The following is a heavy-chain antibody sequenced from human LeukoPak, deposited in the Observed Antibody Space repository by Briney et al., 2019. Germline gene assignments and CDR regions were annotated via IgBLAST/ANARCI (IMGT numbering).Heavy chain of an antibody. CDR1: GFTFSSYA. CDR3: AKTHNDYGDYYFDY. CDR2: ISGSGGST. D-gene: IGHD4-17*01. J-gene: IGHJ4*02. Sequence: AGGSLRLSCAASGFTFSSYAISWVRQAPGKGLEWVSAISGSGGSTYYADSVKGRFTISRDNSKNTLYLQMNSLRAEDTAVYYCAKTHNDYGDYYFDYWGQGTLVTVSS. V-gene: IGHV3-23*01.